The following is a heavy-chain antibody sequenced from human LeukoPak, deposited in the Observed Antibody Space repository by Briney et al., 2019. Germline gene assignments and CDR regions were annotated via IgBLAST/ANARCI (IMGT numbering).Heavy chain of an antibody. CDR3: ARGRNYLHRHIVVGWFDP. V-gene: IGHV4-4*02. Sequence: SGTLSLTCVVSGASISSSEWWSWVRQSPEKGPEWIGEIHHRGSTNYNPSLKSRVAISLDKSKNQFSLRLSSVTAADTAVYYCARGRNYLHRHIVVGWFDPWGQGTLVTVSS. J-gene: IGHJ5*02. D-gene: IGHD2-21*01. CDR2: IHHRGST. CDR1: GASISSSEW.